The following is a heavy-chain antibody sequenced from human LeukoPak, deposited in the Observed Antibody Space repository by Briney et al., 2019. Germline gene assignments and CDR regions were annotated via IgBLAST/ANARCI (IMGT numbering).Heavy chain of an antibody. V-gene: IGHV3-23*01. CDR1: GFTFSNYA. J-gene: IGHJ4*02. CDR2: ITGSGGAT. CDR3: AKWGDYDVLTGYYDSDY. Sequence: GASLRLSCAASGFTFSNYAMSWVRQAPGKGLEWVSAITGSGGATYYADSVKGRFTISRDNSKNTLYLQINSLRAEDTAAYYCAKWGDYDVLTGYYDSDYWGQGTLVTVSS. D-gene: IGHD3-9*01.